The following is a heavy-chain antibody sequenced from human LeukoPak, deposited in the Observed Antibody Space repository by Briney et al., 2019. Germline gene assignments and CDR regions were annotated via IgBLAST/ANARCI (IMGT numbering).Heavy chain of an antibody. CDR1: GYNFPNYW. V-gene: IGHV5-51*01. Sequence: GESLKVSCKASGYNFPNYWIGWVRQMTGDGLEWMAIIYPGDSEIRYSPSFQGQVTISADKSISTAYLQWSSLKASDTAMYYCARQGRDYQPFDCWGQGTLVTVSS. CDR3: ARQGRDYQPFDC. CDR2: IYPGDSEI. D-gene: IGHD2-2*01. J-gene: IGHJ4*02.